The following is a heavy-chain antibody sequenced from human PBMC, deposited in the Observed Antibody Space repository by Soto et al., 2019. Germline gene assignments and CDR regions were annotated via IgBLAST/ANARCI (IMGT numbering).Heavy chain of an antibody. D-gene: IGHD6-6*01. Sequence: SVKVSCKASGGTFSSYTISWVRQAPGQGLEWMGRIIPILGIANYAQKFQGRVTITADKSTSTAYMELSSLRSEDTAVYYCARGSSIAAPNWFDPWGQGTLVTVSS. V-gene: IGHV1-69*02. CDR2: IIPILGIA. CDR1: GGTFSSYT. CDR3: ARGSSIAAPNWFDP. J-gene: IGHJ5*02.